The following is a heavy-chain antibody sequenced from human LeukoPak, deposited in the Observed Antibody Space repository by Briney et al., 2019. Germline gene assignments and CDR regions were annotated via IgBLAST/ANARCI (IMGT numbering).Heavy chain of an antibody. V-gene: IGHV3-21*01. Sequence: PGGSLRLSCAASGFTFNNYGMNWVRQAPGKGLEWVSSISSSGSHIYYRDSPKGRLTISRVNAKNSMNQQMNSQRAEDTAVDYCAGGKYYNSGSYSDLMDVWGEGTTVTVSS. CDR2: ISSSGSHI. J-gene: IGHJ6*04. CDR1: GFTFNNYG. D-gene: IGHD3-10*01. CDR3: AGGKYYNSGSYSDLMDV.